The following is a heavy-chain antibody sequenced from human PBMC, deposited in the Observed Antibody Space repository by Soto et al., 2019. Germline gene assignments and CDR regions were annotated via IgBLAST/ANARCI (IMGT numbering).Heavy chain of an antibody. V-gene: IGHV2-5*02. CDR1: GFSLSSSRVG. D-gene: IGHD3-16*02. Sequence: QITLTESGPTLVKPTQTLTLTCTFSGFSLSSSRVGVAWIRQPPGKALEWLAVIYWDGDKRYSPSLRSRLTITKDTSNNQVVLTMTIVDPVDTATYFCAHLMITYGGVVADDAFDFWGQGTMVTISS. J-gene: IGHJ3*01. CDR2: IYWDGDK. CDR3: AHLMITYGGVVADDAFDF.